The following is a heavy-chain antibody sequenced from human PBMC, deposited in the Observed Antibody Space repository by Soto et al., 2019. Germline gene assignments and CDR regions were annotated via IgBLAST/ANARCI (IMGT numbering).Heavy chain of an antibody. CDR1: GLTVRGKKY. CDR3: ASWLEREHAYDI. CDR2: LYDVDGT. Sequence: GGSLRHSCAALGLTVRGKKYITWVRQAPGKGLEWVSALYDVDGTYYADSAKGRFTISRDNSNNIIYLQMNSLGPDDTAVYYCASWLEREHAYDIWGLGTMVTVSS. V-gene: IGHV3-53*01. J-gene: IGHJ3*02. D-gene: IGHD1-1*01.